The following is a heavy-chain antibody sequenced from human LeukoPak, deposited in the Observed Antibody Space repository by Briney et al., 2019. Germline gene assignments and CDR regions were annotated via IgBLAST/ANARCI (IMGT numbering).Heavy chain of an antibody. CDR2: INPNNGGT. CDR3: AGAYCGGDCYQRSDFDY. J-gene: IGHJ4*02. V-gene: IGHV1-2*02. D-gene: IGHD2-21*02. CDR1: GYTFTGYY. Sequence: ASVKVSCKSSGYTFTGYYIHRVRQAPGQGLEWMGWINPNNGGTKYVQKFQGRVTMTRDTSISTAYMELSRLRSDDTAVYYCAGAYCGGDCYQRSDFDYWGQGTLVTVSS.